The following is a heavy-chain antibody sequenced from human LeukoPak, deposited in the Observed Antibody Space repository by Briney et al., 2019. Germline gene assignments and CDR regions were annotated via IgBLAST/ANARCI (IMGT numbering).Heavy chain of an antibody. D-gene: IGHD6-13*01. Sequence: PGGSLRLPCAASGFTFSSHWMSWVRQAPGKGLEWVANIKQDGSEKYYVDSVKGRFTISRDNAKNSLYLQMNSLRAEDTAVYYCARAARLAAAGRIDYWGQGTLVTVSS. J-gene: IGHJ4*02. CDR3: ARAARLAAAGRIDY. CDR1: GFTFSSHW. V-gene: IGHV3-7*01. CDR2: IKQDGSEK.